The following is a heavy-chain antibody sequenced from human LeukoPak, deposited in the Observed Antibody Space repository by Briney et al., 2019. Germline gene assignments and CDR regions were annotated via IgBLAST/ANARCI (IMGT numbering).Heavy chain of an antibody. Sequence: SETLSLTCTVSGGSISSYYWSWIRQPPGEGLEWLGYIYYIGSTNYNPSLKSRVTISVDTSKNQFSLKLSSVTAADTAVYYCARGNEYYDFWSGYYRDWFDPWGQGTLVTVSS. V-gene: IGHV4-59*01. CDR2: IYYIGST. D-gene: IGHD3-3*01. CDR3: ARGNEYYDFWSGYYRDWFDP. J-gene: IGHJ5*02. CDR1: GGSISSYY.